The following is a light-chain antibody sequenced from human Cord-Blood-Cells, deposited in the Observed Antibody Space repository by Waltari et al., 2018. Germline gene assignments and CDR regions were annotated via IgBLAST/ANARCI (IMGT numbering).Light chain of an antibody. CDR2: EVS. CDR3: SSYAGSNNLV. Sequence: QSALTQPPSASGSPGQSVTISCTGTSSDVGGYNYFPWYQQHPGKAPNLLIYEVSKRPSGVPDRFSGSKSGNTASLTVSGLQAEDEADYYCSSYAGSNNLVFGGGTKLTVL. J-gene: IGLJ3*02. V-gene: IGLV2-8*01. CDR1: SSDVGGYNY.